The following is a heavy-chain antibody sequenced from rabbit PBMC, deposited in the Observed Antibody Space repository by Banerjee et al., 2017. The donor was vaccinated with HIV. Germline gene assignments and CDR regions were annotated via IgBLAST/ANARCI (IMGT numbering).Heavy chain of an antibody. CDR1: GFSFSSNEY. CDR3: ARGDSNDAGYGRAYKL. Sequence: QSLEESGGDLVKPGASLTLTCTASGFSFSSNEYMCWVRQAPGKGLEWISCIAGDSSGFSYPGTWAKGRFPCFKTSSATVTLQMASLTAADTATYFCARGDSNDAGYGRAYKLWGPGTLVTVS. D-gene: IGHD4-2*01. J-gene: IGHJ4*01. CDR2: IAGDSSGFS. V-gene: IGHV1S40*01.